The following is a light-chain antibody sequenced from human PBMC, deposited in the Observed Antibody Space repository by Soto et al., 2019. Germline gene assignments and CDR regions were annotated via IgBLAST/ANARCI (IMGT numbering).Light chain of an antibody. CDR3: SSYAASNNFYFV. CDR2: EVT. V-gene: IGLV2-8*01. J-gene: IGLJ3*02. CDR1: SSDVGGYNY. Sequence: QSVLTQPPFASGSPGQSVTISCTGTSSDVGGYNYVSWYQQYPGRAPKLMIYEVTKRPSGVPDRLSGSKSGNTASLAVSGLQAEDEADYYCSSYAASNNFYFVFGGGTK.